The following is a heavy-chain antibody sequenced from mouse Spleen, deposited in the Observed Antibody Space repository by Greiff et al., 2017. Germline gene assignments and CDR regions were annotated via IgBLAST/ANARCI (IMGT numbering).Heavy chain of an antibody. J-gene: IGHJ2*01. Sequence: EVQRVESGGGLVKLGGSLKLSCAASGFTFSSYAMSWVRQTPEKRLEWVATISSGGGNTYYPDSVKGRFTISRDNAKNTLYLQMSSLKSEDTAMYYCARRYGNFYYFDYWGQGTTLTVSS. CDR2: ISSGGGNT. V-gene: IGHV5-9-3*01. CDR1: GFTFSSYA. D-gene: IGHD1-1*01. CDR3: ARRYGNFYYFDY.